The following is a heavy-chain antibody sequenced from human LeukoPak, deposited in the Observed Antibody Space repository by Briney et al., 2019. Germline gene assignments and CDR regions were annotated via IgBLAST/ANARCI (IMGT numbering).Heavy chain of an antibody. J-gene: IGHJ6*03. CDR1: GGTFSSYA. CDR3: ARGPRDGYNIYYYYYMDV. Sequence: SVKVSCKASGGTFSSYAISWVRQAPGQGLEWMGGIIPILGTANYAQKFQGRVTITTDESTSTAYMELSSLRSEDTAVYYCARGPRDGYNIYYYYYMDVWGKGTTVTVSS. CDR2: IIPILGTA. D-gene: IGHD5-24*01. V-gene: IGHV1-69*05.